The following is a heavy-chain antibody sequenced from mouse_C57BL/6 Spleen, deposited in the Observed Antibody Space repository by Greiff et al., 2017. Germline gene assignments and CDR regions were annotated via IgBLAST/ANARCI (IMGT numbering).Heavy chain of an antibody. CDR1: GYTFTSYW. V-gene: IGHV1-59*01. CDR2: IDPSDSYT. D-gene: IGHD3-3*01. Sequence: VQLQQPGAELVRPGTSVKLSCKASGYTFTSYWMHWVKQRPGQGLEWIGVIDPSDSYTNYNQKFKGKSTLTVDTSSSTAYMQLSSLTSEDSAVSYWARRMGQIRYCFDYWGQGTTLTVSA. CDR3: ARRMGQIRYCFDY. J-gene: IGHJ2*01.